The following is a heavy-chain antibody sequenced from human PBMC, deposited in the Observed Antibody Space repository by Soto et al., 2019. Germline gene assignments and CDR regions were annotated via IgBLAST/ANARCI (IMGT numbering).Heavy chain of an antibody. CDR3: AKVTGYYMAH. V-gene: IGHV3-21*04. J-gene: IGHJ4*02. CDR2: ISSRSTYI. Sequence: EVQVVESGGGLVKPGGSLRLSCAASGFTFSSHSMNWVRQAPGKGLEWVSTISSRSTYIYYADSVKGRFTISRDNAKNSLYLQMNSLRAEDTAVYYCAKVTGYYMAHGGQGTLVTVSS. CDR1: GFTFSSHS. D-gene: IGHD3-9*01.